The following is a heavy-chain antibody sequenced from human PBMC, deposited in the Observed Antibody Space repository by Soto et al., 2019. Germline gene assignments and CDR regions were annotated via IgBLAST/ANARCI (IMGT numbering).Heavy chain of an antibody. D-gene: IGHD1-26*01. CDR3: AKVGWEASGMYD. V-gene: IGHV1-3*01. Sequence: ASVKVSCKASGYTFTSYAMHWVRQAPGQRLEWMGWINAGNGNTKYSQKFQGRVTITRDTSASTAYMELSSLRSEDTAVYYCAKVGWEASGMYDWGQGTTVTVSS. CDR1: GYTFTSYA. CDR2: INAGNGNT. J-gene: IGHJ6*02.